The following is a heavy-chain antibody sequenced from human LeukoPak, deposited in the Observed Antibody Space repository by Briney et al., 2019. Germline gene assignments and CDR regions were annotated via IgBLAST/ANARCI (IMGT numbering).Heavy chain of an antibody. V-gene: IGHV3-7*01. CDR1: GFTFRSCW. CDR3: ARVYAGHTGFFDY. J-gene: IGHJ4*02. Sequence: GGSLRLSCAASGFTFRSCWMSWVRQAPGKGLEWVANIKQDGSEKYYMDSVKGRFTISRDNAKNSLYLQMNSLRAEDTAVYYCARVYAGHTGFFDYWGQRTLVTVSS. D-gene: IGHD1-14*01. CDR2: IKQDGSEK.